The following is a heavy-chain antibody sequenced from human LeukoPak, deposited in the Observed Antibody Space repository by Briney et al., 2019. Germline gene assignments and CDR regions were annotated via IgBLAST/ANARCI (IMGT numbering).Heavy chain of an antibody. Sequence: PGGSLRLSCAASGFTFSSYAMSWVRQAPGRGLEWVANIKQDGSEKYYVDSVKGRFTISRDNAKNSLYLQMNSLRAEDTAVYYCARAVSLLWFGDAFDIWGQGTMVTVSS. CDR2: IKQDGSEK. CDR1: GFTFSSYA. CDR3: ARAVSLLWFGDAFDI. D-gene: IGHD3-10*01. J-gene: IGHJ3*02. V-gene: IGHV3-7*03.